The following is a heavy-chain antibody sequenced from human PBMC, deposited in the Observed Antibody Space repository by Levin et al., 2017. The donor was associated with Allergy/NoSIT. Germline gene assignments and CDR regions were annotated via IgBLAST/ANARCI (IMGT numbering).Heavy chain of an antibody. CDR3: ASGVVGSGRNDAFDI. V-gene: IGHV4-31*03. J-gene: IGHJ3*02. D-gene: IGHD3-10*01. Sequence: LRLSCTVSGGSISSGGYYWSWIRQHPGKGLEWIGYIYYSGSTYYNPSLKSRVTISVDTSKNQFSLKLSSVTAADTAVYYCASGVVGSGRNDAFDIWGQGTMVTVSS. CDR2: IYYSGST. CDR1: GGSISSGGYY.